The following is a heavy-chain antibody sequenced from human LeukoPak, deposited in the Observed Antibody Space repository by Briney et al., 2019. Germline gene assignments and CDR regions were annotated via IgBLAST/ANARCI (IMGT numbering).Heavy chain of an antibody. Sequence: PGGSLRLSCAASTFTFSSYNMNWVRQAPGKGLEWVANIKQDGSEKYYVDSVKGRFIISRDNAKNSLYLQMNSLRAEDTAVYYCARAKWELRVLLGYWGQGTLVTVSS. J-gene: IGHJ4*02. CDR1: TFTFSSYN. D-gene: IGHD1-26*01. V-gene: IGHV3-7*01. CDR2: IKQDGSEK. CDR3: ARAKWELRVLLGY.